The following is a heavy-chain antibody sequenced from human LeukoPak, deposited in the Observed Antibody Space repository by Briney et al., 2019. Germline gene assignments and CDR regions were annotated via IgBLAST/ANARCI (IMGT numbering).Heavy chain of an antibody. CDR2: ISSISGVT. CDR1: GYTFIGYY. D-gene: IGHD6-13*01. J-gene: IGHJ4*02. V-gene: IGHV1-2*02. CDR3: ARVPGPYTTSRFDY. Sequence: ASVKVSCKASGYTFIGYYIHWVRQAPGQGLEWMGWISSISGVTNYAQKFQVRVTVTRDTSISTVYMELSGLRSDDTAVYYCARVPGPYTTSRFDYWGQGTLVTVSS.